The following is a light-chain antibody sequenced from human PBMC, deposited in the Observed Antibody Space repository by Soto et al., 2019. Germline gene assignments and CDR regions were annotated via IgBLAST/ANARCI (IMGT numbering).Light chain of an antibody. V-gene: IGLV2-14*01. CDR2: EVS. Sequence: QSALTQPASVSGSPGQSITISCTGTSSDVGAYTYVSWYQQHTGKAPKLMIFEVSDRPSGVSNRFSGSKSGNTASLTISGLQAEDEADYYCSSYTRSNTLVFGGGTKLTVL. CDR3: SSYTRSNTLV. J-gene: IGLJ2*01. CDR1: SSDVGAYTY.